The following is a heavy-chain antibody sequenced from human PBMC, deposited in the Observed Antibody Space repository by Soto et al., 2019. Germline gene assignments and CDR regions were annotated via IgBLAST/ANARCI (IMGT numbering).Heavy chain of an antibody. D-gene: IGHD2-21*01. J-gene: IGHJ6*02. Sequence: QVQLVQSGAEVKKPGASVKVSCKASGYRFETYGMTWVRQAPGQGLEWMGWISAYSVDTYNARKFQDRVTMTTDTSPGTAYMELRGLRSDDTAVYYCARGHEVIRGALDVWGQGTTVTVSS. CDR2: ISAYSVDT. CDR1: GYRFETYG. V-gene: IGHV1-18*01. CDR3: ARGHEVIRGALDV.